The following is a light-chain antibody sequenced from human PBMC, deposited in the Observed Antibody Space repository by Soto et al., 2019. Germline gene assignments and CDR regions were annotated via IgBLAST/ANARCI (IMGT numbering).Light chain of an antibody. CDR1: QSVSSY. CDR3: QQYGNSPPIT. V-gene: IGKV3-20*01. Sequence: EIVLTQSPGTLSLSPGERATLSCRASQSVSSYLAWYQQKPGQAPRLLIYDASNRATGIPARFSGSGSGTDFTLTISRLEPEDFAVYYCQQYGNSPPITFGGGTKVDIK. J-gene: IGKJ4*01. CDR2: DAS.